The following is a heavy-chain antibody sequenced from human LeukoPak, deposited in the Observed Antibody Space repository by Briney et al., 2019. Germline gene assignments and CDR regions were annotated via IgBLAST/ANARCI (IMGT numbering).Heavy chain of an antibody. CDR2: ISAYNGNT. J-gene: IGHJ3*02. V-gene: IGHV1-18*01. D-gene: IGHD3-3*01. CDR3: ARDIYDFWSGYYFAFDI. CDR1: GYTFTSYG. Sequence: ASVKVSCEASGYTFTSYGISWVRQAPGQGLEWMGWISAYNGNTNYAQKLQGRVTMTTDTSTSTAYMELRSLRSDDTAVYYCARDIYDFWSGYYFAFDIWGQGTMVTVSS.